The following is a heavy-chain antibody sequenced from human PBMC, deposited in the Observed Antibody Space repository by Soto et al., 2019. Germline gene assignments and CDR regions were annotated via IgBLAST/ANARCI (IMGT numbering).Heavy chain of an antibody. Sequence: QVQLVESGGGLVKPGGSLRLSCAASGFTFSDYYMSWICQAPGKGLEWVSYISSSGSTIYYADSVKGRFTISRDNAKNSLYLQMNSLRAEDTAVYYCARDVYYDSSGYYYVGGMDVWGQGTTVTVSS. J-gene: IGHJ6*02. CDR3: ARDVYYDSSGYYYVGGMDV. CDR1: GFTFSDYY. D-gene: IGHD3-22*01. V-gene: IGHV3-11*01. CDR2: ISSSGSTI.